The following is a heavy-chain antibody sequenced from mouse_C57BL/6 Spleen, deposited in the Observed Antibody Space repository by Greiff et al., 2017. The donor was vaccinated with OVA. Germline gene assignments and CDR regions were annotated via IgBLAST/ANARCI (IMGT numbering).Heavy chain of an antibody. Sequence: VQLQQPGAELVKPGASVKLSCKASGYTFTSYWMHWVKQRPGRGLEWIGRIDPNSGGTKYNEKFKSKATLTVDKPASTAYVQLSSLTSEDSAVYYCAGGGYPITTGHFGYWGQGTTLTVST. CDR3: AGGGYPITTGHFGY. CDR1: GYTFTSYW. J-gene: IGHJ2*01. D-gene: IGHD1-1*01. V-gene: IGHV1-72*01. CDR2: IDPNSGGT.